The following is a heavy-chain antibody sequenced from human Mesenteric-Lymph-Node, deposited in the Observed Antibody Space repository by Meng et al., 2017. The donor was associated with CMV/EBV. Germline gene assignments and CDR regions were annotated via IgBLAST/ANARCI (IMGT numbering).Heavy chain of an antibody. J-gene: IGHJ6*02. D-gene: IGHD3-3*01. Sequence: ASVKVSCKASGYTFTGYYMHWVRQAPGQGLEWMGWINANSGGTNYAQKLQGRVTMTTDTSTSTAYMELRSLRSDDTAVYYCARVRGSITIFGVVKYGMDVWGQGTTVTVSS. CDR3: ARVRGSITIFGVVKYGMDV. CDR1: GYTFTGYY. V-gene: IGHV1-2*02. CDR2: INANSGGT.